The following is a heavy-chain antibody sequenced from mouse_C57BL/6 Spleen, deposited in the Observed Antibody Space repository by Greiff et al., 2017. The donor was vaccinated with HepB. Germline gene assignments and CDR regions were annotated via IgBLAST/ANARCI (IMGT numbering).Heavy chain of an antibody. Sequence: QVQLKQSGAELVRPGASVTLSCKASGYTFTDYEMHWVKQTPVHGLEWIGAIDPETGGTAYNQKFKGKAILTADKSSSTAYMELRSLTSEDSAVYYCTRSRHYGSSYDWYFDVWGTGTTVTVSS. CDR3: TRSRHYGSSYDWYFDV. CDR1: GYTFTDYE. D-gene: IGHD1-1*01. J-gene: IGHJ1*03. CDR2: IDPETGGT. V-gene: IGHV1-15*01.